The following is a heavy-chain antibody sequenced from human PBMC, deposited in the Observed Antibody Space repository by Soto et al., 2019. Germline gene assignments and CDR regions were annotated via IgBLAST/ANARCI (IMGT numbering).Heavy chain of an antibody. J-gene: IGHJ4*02. Sequence: SETLCLTIRVSCRSINPFYWMWSLQPPGKGLECVASIYYGGTSNYSPSLKSRVTMSVDTSKNHFSLKLTSVNAADTAVYYCAAVGGYYGDYPNFDYWGRGTLVTVSS. CDR1: CRSINPFY. V-gene: IGHV4-59*01. CDR3: AAVGGYYGDYPNFDY. D-gene: IGHD4-17*01. CDR2: IYYGGTS.